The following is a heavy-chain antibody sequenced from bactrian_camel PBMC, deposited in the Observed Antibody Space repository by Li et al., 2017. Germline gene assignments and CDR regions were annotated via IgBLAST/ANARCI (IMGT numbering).Heavy chain of an antibody. CDR3: ATTRRLYGGPGLDYNY. CDR1: DDLYRRIP. CDR2: IYSDGSKP. V-gene: IGHV3-2*01. Sequence: HVQLVESGGGSVQTGGSLRLSCVVQDDLYRRIPMGWFRQAPGKWLEWVSSIYSDGSKPVYADSVKGRFTISRDNAKNTVYLQMSSLLSEDTALYYCATTRRLYGGPGLDYNYWGQGTQVTVS. J-gene: IGHJ4*01. D-gene: IGHD6*01.